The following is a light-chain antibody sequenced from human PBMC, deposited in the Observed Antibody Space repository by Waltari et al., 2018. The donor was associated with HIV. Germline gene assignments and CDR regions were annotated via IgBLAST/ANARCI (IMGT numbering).Light chain of an antibody. J-gene: IGKJ2*01. CDR2: DAS. CDR1: QSINTY. V-gene: IGKV3-15*01. Sequence: EIVMTQSPATLSVSPGERVTLSCRASQSINTYLPWYQQNPGQAPRLLIYDASTRATGVPARFSGSGSGTEFTLTISSLQSEDFAVYYCQQCYSWPRTFGQGTKLEIK. CDR3: QQCYSWPRT.